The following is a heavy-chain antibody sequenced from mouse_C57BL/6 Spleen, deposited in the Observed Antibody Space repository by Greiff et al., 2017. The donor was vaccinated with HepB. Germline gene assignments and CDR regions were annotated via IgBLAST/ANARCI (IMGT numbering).Heavy chain of an antibody. CDR3: ARTYDGSSYWYFDV. D-gene: IGHD1-1*01. CDR1: GYAFSSSW. Sequence: QVQLQQSGPELVKPGASVKISCKASGYAFSSSWMNWVKQRPGKGLEWIGRIYPGDGDTNYNGKFKGKATLTADKSSSTAYMQLSSLTSEDSAVYFCARTYDGSSYWYFDVWGTGTTVTVSS. CDR2: IYPGDGDT. J-gene: IGHJ1*03. V-gene: IGHV1-82*01.